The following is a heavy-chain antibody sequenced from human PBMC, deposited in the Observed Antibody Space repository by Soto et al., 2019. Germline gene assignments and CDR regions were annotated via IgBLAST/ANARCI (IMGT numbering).Heavy chain of an antibody. V-gene: IGHV3-21*01. CDR1: GFTFSSYI. J-gene: IGHJ3*02. CDR3: ARAKIAAAGNAFDI. Sequence: GGFLRLSCAASGFTFSSYIMNWVRQAPGKGLEWVSSISSSSSYIYYADSVKGRFTISRDNAKNSLYLQMNSLRAEDTAVYYCARAKIAAAGNAFDIWGQGTMVTVSS. CDR2: ISSSSSYI. D-gene: IGHD6-13*01.